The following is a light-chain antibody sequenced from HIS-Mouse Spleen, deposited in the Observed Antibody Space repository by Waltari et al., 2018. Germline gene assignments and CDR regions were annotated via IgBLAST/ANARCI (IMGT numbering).Light chain of an antibody. J-gene: IGLJ3*02. Sequence: QSALTQPRSVSGSPGQSVTISCTGTSSDVGCYNYVSWYQQHPGKAPKLMLYDVSKRPSGLPDRFSGSKSGNTASLTISGLQAEDEADYYCCSYAGSYTWVFGGGTKLTVL. V-gene: IGLV2-11*01. CDR3: CSYAGSYTWV. CDR1: SSDVGCYNY. CDR2: DVS.